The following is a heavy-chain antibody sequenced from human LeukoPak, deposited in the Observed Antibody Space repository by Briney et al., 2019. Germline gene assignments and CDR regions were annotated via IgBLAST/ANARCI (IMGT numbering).Heavy chain of an antibody. J-gene: IGHJ3*02. CDR3: ASPIGDYYDSSGYTDAFDI. CDR2: INPNSGGT. CDR1: GYTFTGYY. D-gene: IGHD3-22*01. V-gene: IGHV1-2*02. Sequence: GASVKVSCKASGYTFTGYYMHWVRQAPGQGLEWMGWINPNSGGTNYAQKFQGRVTMTRDTSISTAYMELSRLRSDDTAVYYCASPIGDYYDSSGYTDAFDIWGQGTMVTVSS.